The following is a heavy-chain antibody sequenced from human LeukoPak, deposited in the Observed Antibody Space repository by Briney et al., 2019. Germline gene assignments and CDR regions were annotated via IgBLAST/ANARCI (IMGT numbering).Heavy chain of an antibody. CDR2: IIPIFGTA. Sequence: SVKVSCKASGGTFSSYAISWVRQAPGQGLEWMGGIIPIFGTANYAQKFQGRVTITADESTSTAYMELSSLRSEDTAVYYCARLNCSNTSCPARELGYYYYGMDVWGKGTTVTVSS. J-gene: IGHJ6*04. CDR1: GGTFSSYA. V-gene: IGHV1-69*13. CDR3: ARLNCSNTSCPARELGYYYYGMDV. D-gene: IGHD2-2*01.